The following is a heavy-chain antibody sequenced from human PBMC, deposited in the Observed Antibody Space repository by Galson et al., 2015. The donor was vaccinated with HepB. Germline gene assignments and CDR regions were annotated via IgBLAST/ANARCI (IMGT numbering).Heavy chain of an antibody. V-gene: IGHV3-21*01. CDR1: GFTFSSYS. Sequence: SLRLSCAASGFTFSSYSMNWVRQAPGKGLEWVSSISSSSSYIYYADSVKGRFTISRDNAKNSLYLQMNSLRAEDTAVYYCARAPYSSSWSPDAFDIWGQGTMVTVSS. CDR3: ARAPYSSSWSPDAFDI. J-gene: IGHJ3*02. CDR2: ISSSSSYI. D-gene: IGHD6-13*01.